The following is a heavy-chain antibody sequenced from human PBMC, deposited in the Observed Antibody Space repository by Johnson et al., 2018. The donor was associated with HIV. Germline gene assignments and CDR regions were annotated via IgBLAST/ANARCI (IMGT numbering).Heavy chain of an antibody. D-gene: IGHD3-22*01. CDR1: GFTFDDYA. J-gene: IGHJ3*01. CDR2: ISWNSGSI. V-gene: IGHV3-9*01. CDR3: AKNQLLRYDAFNF. Sequence: VQLVESGGGLVQPGRSLRLSCAASGFTFDDYAMHWVRQAPGKGLEWVSGISWNSGSIGYADSVKGRFTISRDNAKNSLYLQMNNLRDEDTAVYYCAKNQLLRYDAFNFWGQGTMVTVSS.